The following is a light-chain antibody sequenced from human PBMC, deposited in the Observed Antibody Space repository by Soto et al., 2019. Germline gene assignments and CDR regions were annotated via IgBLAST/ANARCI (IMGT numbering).Light chain of an antibody. CDR1: QSISSY. Sequence: DIQMTQSPSSLSASVGDRVTISCRASQSISSYVNWYQQKPGKAPSLLIYAASSLQSGXXXSFSGSGSGTDFTLIISSLQPADSATYYRQQSYSTLWTFGQGTKVDIK. CDR3: QQSYSTLWT. J-gene: IGKJ1*01. CDR2: AAS. V-gene: IGKV1-39*01.